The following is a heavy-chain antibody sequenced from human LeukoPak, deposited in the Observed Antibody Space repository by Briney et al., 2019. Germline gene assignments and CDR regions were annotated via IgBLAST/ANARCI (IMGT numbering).Heavy chain of an antibody. CDR2: IKSKTDGGTR. V-gene: IGHV3-15*01. CDR3: TMITKPSYYDSSSYYYFDY. CDR1: GFSFINAW. Sequence: KAGGSLRLSCAASGFSFINAWMSWVRQAPGKGLEWVGRIKSKTDGGTRDYAAPVKGRFTISRDDSKNTLYLQMNSLKTEDTAVYYCTMITKPSYYDSSSYYYFDYWGQGTLVTVSS. D-gene: IGHD3-22*01. J-gene: IGHJ4*02.